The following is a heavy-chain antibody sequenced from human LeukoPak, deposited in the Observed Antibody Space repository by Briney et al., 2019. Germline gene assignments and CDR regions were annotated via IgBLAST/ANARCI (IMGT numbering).Heavy chain of an antibody. CDR3: ASYREAYDLYPHGLDV. D-gene: IGHD5-24*01. V-gene: IGHV4-61*02. Sequence: PSETLSLTCSVSGASVSTTAYFWHWIRQPAGEGLEWIVRIYASGNTHYNPSLKSRVTMSLDTSKNQFSLTMNSVTAADSAVCFCASYREAYDLYPHGLDVWGRGTVVTVSS. CDR2: IYASGNT. J-gene: IGHJ3*01. CDR1: GASVSTTAYF.